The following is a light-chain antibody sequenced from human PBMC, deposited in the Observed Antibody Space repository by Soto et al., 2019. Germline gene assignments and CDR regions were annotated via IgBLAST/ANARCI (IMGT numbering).Light chain of an antibody. Sequence: DIVLTQSPATLSLSPGERFTLSGRASQSLSSNYLAWYQQRPGQAPRLLIYDASTRATGIPARFSGSGSGTDFTLTITSLEPEDFAVYYCQQRSNWPPTFGQGTKVDIK. CDR2: DAS. J-gene: IGKJ1*01. V-gene: IGKV3D-20*02. CDR1: QSLSSNY. CDR3: QQRSNWPPT.